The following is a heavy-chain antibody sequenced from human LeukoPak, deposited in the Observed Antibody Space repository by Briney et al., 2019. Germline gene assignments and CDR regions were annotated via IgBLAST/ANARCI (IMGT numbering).Heavy chain of an antibody. CDR2: IIPIFGTA. J-gene: IGHJ5*02. D-gene: IGHD2-21*01. Sequence: SVKVSCKASGYSFAGYGISWVRQAPGQGLEWMGGIIPIFGTANYAQKFQGRVTITADESTSTAYMELSSLRSEDTAVYYCARDGGGNWFDPWGQGTLVTVSS. CDR3: ARDGGGNWFDP. CDR1: GYSFAGYG. V-gene: IGHV1-69*13.